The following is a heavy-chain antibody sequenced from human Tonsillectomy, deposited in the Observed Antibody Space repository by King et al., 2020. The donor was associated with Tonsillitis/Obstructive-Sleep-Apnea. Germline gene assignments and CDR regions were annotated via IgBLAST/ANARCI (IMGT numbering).Heavy chain of an antibody. CDR1: GGTFDTYA. CDR2: IVPLFDKT. D-gene: IGHD3/OR15-3a*01. V-gene: IGHV1-69*06. CDR3: ARVTDSWIRYPSQNWFGP. J-gene: IGHJ5*02. Sequence: QLVQSGAEMKKPGSSVKVSCKSSGGTFDTYAIHWVRQAPGQGLEWMGGIVPLFDKTDYAQKFQGRVTITADTSTDTAYMEMSSLRSEDTAVYYCARVTDSWIRYPSQNWFGPWGQGPLLTVPS.